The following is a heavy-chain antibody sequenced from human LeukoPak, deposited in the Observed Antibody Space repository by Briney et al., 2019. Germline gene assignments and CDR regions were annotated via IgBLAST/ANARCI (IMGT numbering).Heavy chain of an antibody. CDR3: AKEYSSGWYRGCYFDY. CDR2: ISGSGGST. J-gene: IGHJ4*02. Sequence: PGGSLRLSCAASGFTFSSYAMSWVRQAPGKGLEWVSAISGSGGSTYYANSVKGRFTISRDNSKNTLYLQMNSLRAEDTAVYHCAKEYSSGWYRGCYFDYWGQGTLVTVSS. V-gene: IGHV3-23*01. D-gene: IGHD6-19*01. CDR1: GFTFSSYA.